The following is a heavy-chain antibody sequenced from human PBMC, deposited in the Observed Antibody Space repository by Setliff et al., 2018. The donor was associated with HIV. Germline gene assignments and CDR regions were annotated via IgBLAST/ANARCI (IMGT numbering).Heavy chain of an antibody. J-gene: IGHJ4*02. CDR3: TRSPGLRFVDS. CDR2: INHSGNI. CDR1: GESFSGYY. V-gene: IGHV4-34*01. D-gene: IGHD3-3*01. Sequence: PSETLSLTCAVYGESFSGYYWSWIRQSPGKGLEWIGGINHSGNINYNPSLKSRVAISADTSKNQFSLKLTAVTAADTALYYFTRSPGLRFVDSWGQGTLVTVSS.